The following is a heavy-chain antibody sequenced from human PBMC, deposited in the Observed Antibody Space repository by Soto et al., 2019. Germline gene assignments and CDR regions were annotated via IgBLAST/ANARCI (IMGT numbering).Heavy chain of an antibody. CDR3: ARGRVITMVRGDPFDY. V-gene: IGHV4-34*01. D-gene: IGHD3-10*01. CDR1: GGSFSGYY. CDR2: INHSGST. J-gene: IGHJ4*02. Sequence: VQLQQWGAGLLKPSETLSLTCAVYGGSFSGYYWSWIRQPPGKGLEWIGEINHSGSTNYNPSLKSRVTISVDTSKNQFSLKLSSVTAADTAVYYCARGRVITMVRGDPFDYWGQGTLVTVSS.